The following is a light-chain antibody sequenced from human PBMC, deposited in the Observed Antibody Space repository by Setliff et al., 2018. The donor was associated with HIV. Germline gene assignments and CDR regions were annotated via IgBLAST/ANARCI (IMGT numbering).Light chain of an antibody. V-gene: IGLV2-14*01. Sequence: QSALTQPASVSGSPGQSITISCTGTNSDVGGYNYVSWYQQHPGKAPKVMIYEVSNRPSGVSNRFSGSKSGNTASLTISGLQAEDEADYHCTSYTGSYTLVFGTGTKVTVL. CDR3: TSYTGSYTLV. J-gene: IGLJ1*01. CDR2: EVS. CDR1: NSDVGGYNY.